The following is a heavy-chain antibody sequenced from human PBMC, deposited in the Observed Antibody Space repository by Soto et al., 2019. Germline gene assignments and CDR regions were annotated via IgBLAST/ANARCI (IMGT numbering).Heavy chain of an antibody. J-gene: IGHJ2*01. CDR3: ARDRVNWYFDL. D-gene: IGHD3-22*01. CDR2: IGTGGDT. V-gene: IGHV3-13*01. Sequence: EVQLVESGGGLVQPGGSLRLSCAASGFSFGSYDMHWVRQVPGKPLEWVSAIGTGGDTYYPASVEGRFTISRENAKNSLFLQMNILRAGDTAIYYCARDRVNWYFDLWGRGTLVTVSS. CDR1: GFSFGSYD.